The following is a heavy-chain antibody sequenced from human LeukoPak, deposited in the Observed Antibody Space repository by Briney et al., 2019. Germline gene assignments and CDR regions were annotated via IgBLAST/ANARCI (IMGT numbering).Heavy chain of an antibody. D-gene: IGHD2-2*01. Sequence: ASVKVSCKASGYTFTGYYMHWVRQAPGQGLEWMGWISAYNGNTNYAQKLQGRVTMTTDTSTSTAYMELRSLRSDDTAVYYCATTQRYCSSTSCYFDYWGQGTLVTVSS. V-gene: IGHV1-18*04. J-gene: IGHJ4*02. CDR2: ISAYNGNT. CDR1: GYTFTGYY. CDR3: ATTQRYCSSTSCYFDY.